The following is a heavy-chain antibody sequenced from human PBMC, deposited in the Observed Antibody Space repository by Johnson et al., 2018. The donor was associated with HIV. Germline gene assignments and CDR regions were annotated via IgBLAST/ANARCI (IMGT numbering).Heavy chain of an antibody. CDR2: INWNGGST. CDR1: GFTFSDYN. D-gene: IGHD1-14*01. V-gene: IGHV3-20*04. Sequence: VQLVESGGGLVKPGGSLRLSCAASGFTFSDYNMSWIRQAPGKGLEWVFGINWNGGSTGYADSVKGRFTISRDNAKTSLYLKKNSLRAEDTAVYYCTTDLLRAESAEGFDAFDIWGQGTMVTVSS. J-gene: IGHJ3*02. CDR3: TTDLLRAESAEGFDAFDI.